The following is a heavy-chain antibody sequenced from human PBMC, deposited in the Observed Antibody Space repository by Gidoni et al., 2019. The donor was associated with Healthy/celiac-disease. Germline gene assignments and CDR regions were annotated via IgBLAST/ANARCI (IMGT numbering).Heavy chain of an antibody. Sequence: QVQLVQSGAEVTKPGASVKVSCKASGYTFPSYYLHWVRPAPGQGLEWMGIINPGGGSTTYAQKFQGRVTMTRDTSTSTVYMELSSLRFEDTAVYYCARGGITIFGVVIKGDWDYWGQGTLVTVSS. CDR3: ARGGITIFGVVIKGDWDY. D-gene: IGHD3-3*01. CDR2: INPGGGST. J-gene: IGHJ4*02. V-gene: IGHV1-46*01. CDR1: GYTFPSYY.